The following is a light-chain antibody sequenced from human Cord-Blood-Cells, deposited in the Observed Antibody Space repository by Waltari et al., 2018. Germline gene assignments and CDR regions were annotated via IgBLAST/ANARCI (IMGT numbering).Light chain of an antibody. CDR1: SSDVGGYNY. CDR3: SSYTSSSTLDVV. CDR2: DVS. J-gene: IGLJ2*01. V-gene: IGLV2-14*01. Sequence: QSALTQPASVSGSPGQSITISCTGTSSDVGGYNYLSWYQQHPGKAPKRMIYDVSNRPSGVSNRFSGSKSGNTASLTISGLQAEDEADYYCSSYTSSSTLDVVFGGGTKLTVL.